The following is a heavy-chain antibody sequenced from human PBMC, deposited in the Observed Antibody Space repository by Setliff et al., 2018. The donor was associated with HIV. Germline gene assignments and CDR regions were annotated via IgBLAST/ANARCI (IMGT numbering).Heavy chain of an antibody. V-gene: IGHV1-18*01. CDR2: IGAHNGNT. Sequence: ASVKVSCKASAYTFTSYGISWVRQAPGQGLEWMGWIGAHNGNTNYAQNFQGRVIMTADTSTSTAYMELRSLRSDDTAVHYCARDVYCISSSCYSPVDAFDIWGQGTMVTVSS. CDR3: ARDVYCISSSCYSPVDAFDI. J-gene: IGHJ3*02. D-gene: IGHD2-2*01. CDR1: AYTFTSYG.